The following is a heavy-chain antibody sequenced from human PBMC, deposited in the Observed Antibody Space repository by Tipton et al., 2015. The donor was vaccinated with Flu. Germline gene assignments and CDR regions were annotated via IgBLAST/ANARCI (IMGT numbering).Heavy chain of an antibody. J-gene: IGHJ4*02. D-gene: IGHD1-26*01. CDR3: ASWGSYRVGATV. Sequence: TLSLTCTVSGGSISSYCWSWIRQPPGKGLEWIGYIYYTGSTNYNPSLKSRVTISVDTSKNQFSLKLSSVTAADTAVYYCASWGSYRVGATVWGQGTLVTVSS. CDR1: GGSISSYC. CDR2: IYYTGST. V-gene: IGHV4-59*01.